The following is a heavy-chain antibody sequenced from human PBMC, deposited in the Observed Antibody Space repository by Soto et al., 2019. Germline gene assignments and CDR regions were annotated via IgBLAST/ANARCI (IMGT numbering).Heavy chain of an antibody. Sequence: SVKVSCKASGGTLSSYAISWVRQAPGQGLEWMGGIIPIFGTANYAQKFQGRVTITADESTSTAYMELSSLRSEDTAVYYCARGLVPYSSSSSWFDPWGQGTLVTVSS. CDR2: IIPIFGTA. J-gene: IGHJ5*02. CDR1: GGTLSSYA. V-gene: IGHV1-69*13. D-gene: IGHD6-6*01. CDR3: ARGLVPYSSSSSWFDP.